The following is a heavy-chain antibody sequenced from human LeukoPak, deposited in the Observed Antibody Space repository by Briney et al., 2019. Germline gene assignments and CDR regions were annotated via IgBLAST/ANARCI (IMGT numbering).Heavy chain of an antibody. CDR1: GGSISSGSYY. D-gene: IGHD3-22*01. CDR3: AREDLATMIVVVTEYYFDY. Sequence: SETLSLTCTVSGGSISSGSYYWSWIRQPAGKGLEWIGRIYTSGSTNYNPSLKSRVTMSVDTSKNQFSLKLSSVTAADTAVYYCAREDLATMIVVVTEYYFDYWGQGTLVTVSS. CDR2: IYTSGST. J-gene: IGHJ4*02. V-gene: IGHV4-61*02.